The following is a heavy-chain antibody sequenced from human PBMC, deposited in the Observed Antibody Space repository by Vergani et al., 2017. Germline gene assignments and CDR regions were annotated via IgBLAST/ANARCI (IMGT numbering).Heavy chain of an antibody. Sequence: EVQLVESGGGLVQPGGSLRLSCAASGFTVSSNYMSWVRQAPGKGPEWVSVIYSGGSTYYADSVKGRFTISRDNSKNTLYLQMNSLRAEDTAVYYCARAKIAVAGSPHYYFDYWGQGTLVTVSS. J-gene: IGHJ4*02. V-gene: IGHV3-66*01. CDR1: GFTVSSNY. CDR3: ARAKIAVAGSPHYYFDY. CDR2: IYSGGST. D-gene: IGHD6-19*01.